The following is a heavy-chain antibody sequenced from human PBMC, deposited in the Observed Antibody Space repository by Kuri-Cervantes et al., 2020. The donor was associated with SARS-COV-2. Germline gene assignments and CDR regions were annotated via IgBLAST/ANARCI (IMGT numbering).Heavy chain of an antibody. Sequence: ASVKVSCKSSGYTFTNYAISWVRQAPGQGLEWVGWISAYNGYTNYAQKFQGRVTMTTDTSTNTAYMELRSLRSDDTAVYYCARGDLGYCSSTSCYSKDSYYGMDVWGQGTTVTVSS. D-gene: IGHD2-2*02. V-gene: IGHV1-18*01. CDR1: GYTFTNYA. J-gene: IGHJ6*02. CDR3: ARGDLGYCSSTSCYSKDSYYGMDV. CDR2: ISAYNGYT.